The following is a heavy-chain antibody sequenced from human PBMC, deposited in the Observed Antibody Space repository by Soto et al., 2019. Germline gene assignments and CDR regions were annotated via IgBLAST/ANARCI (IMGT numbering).Heavy chain of an antibody. CDR1: GFSFTAYY. Sequence: GASVKVSCKASGFSFTAYYMHWVRQAPGQGLEWMGWINPNSGGTNYAQNFQGRVTMTRDKSISTAYMELRSLRASDTAMYYCARQIYDSDTGPNFQYYFDSWGQGTPVTVSS. CDR2: INPNSGGT. D-gene: IGHD3-22*01. V-gene: IGHV1-2*02. CDR3: ARQIYDSDTGPNFQYYFDS. J-gene: IGHJ4*02.